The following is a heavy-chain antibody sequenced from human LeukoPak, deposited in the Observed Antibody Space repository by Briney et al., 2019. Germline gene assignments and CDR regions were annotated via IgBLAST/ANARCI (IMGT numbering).Heavy chain of an antibody. D-gene: IGHD2-21*01. J-gene: IGHJ4*02. CDR1: GFTFSSYW. Sequence: QTGGSLRLSCAASGFTFSSYWMHWVRQAPGKGLVWVSRINSDGSSTSYADSVKGRFTISRDNAKNTLYLQKNSLRAEDTAVYYCARGLRILYYFDYWGQGTLVTVSS. V-gene: IGHV3-74*01. CDR3: ARGLRILYYFDY. CDR2: INSDGSST.